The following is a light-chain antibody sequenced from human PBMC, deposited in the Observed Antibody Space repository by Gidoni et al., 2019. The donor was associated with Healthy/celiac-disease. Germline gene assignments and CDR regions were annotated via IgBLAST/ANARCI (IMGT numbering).Light chain of an antibody. V-gene: IGKV3-15*01. J-gene: IGKJ2*01. CDR1: QSVSSN. CDR3: QQYNNWPPGKYT. CDR2: GAS. Sequence: EIVMTQSPATLSVSPGERATLSCRASQSVSSNLAWYQQKPGQAPRLLIYGASTRATGIPARFSGSGSGTEFTLTISSLQSEDFAVYYCQQYNNWPPGKYTXGXGTKLEIK.